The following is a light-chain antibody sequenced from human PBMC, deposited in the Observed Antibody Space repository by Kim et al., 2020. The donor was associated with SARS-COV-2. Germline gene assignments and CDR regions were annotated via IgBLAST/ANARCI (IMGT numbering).Light chain of an antibody. CDR1: SLRPSY. J-gene: IGLJ3*02. CDR3: NSRDTSDNQWV. CDR2: GQN. Sequence: ALGQTVNITCQGDSLRPSYASWYQLKPRQAPVLVIFGQNHRPSGIPDRFSGSNSGNQASLTITGAQAEDEADYYCNSRDTSDNQWVFGGGTKVTVL. V-gene: IGLV3-19*01.